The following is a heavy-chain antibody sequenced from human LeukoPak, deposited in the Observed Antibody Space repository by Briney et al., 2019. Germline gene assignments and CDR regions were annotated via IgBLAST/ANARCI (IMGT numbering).Heavy chain of an antibody. CDR3: ARHTLGYSSSSGYYYYYYMDV. CDR1: GGSFSGYY. CDR2: IYTSGST. D-gene: IGHD6-6*01. V-gene: IGHV4-59*10. J-gene: IGHJ6*03. Sequence: SETLSLTCAVYGGSFSGYYWSWIRQPAGKGLEWIGRIYTSGSTNYNPSLKSRVTMSVDTSKNQFSLKLSSVTAADTAVYYCARHTLGYSSSSGYYYYYYMDVWGKGTTVTVSS.